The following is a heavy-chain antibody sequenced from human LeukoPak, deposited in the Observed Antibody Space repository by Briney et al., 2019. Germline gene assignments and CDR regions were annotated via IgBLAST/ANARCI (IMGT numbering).Heavy chain of an antibody. J-gene: IGHJ4*02. CDR3: ARTRSARRGYSYAHYFDY. D-gene: IGHD5-18*01. V-gene: IGHV1-8*03. CDR2: MNPNSGNT. CDR1: GYTFTGYY. Sequence: ASVKVSCKASGYTFTGYYMHWVRQAPGQGLEWMGWMNPNSGNTGYAQKFQGRVTITRNTSISTAYMELSSLRSEDTAVYYCARTRSARRGYSYAHYFDYWGQGTLVTVSS.